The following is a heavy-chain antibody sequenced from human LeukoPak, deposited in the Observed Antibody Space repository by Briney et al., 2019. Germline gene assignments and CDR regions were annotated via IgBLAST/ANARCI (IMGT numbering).Heavy chain of an antibody. D-gene: IGHD2-15*01. Sequence: PGGSLRLSCAASGFTFDNYAMHWVRHAPGKGLEWVSFISCVGSSTYYADSVKGRFTISRDNSKNSLYLQMNSLRAEDTALYYCARGIRGYCSGGSCAYYYYYYMDVWGKGTTVTVSS. CDR3: ARGIRGYCSGGSCAYYYYYYMDV. CDR1: GFTFDNYA. V-gene: IGHV3-43D*04. CDR2: ISCVGSST. J-gene: IGHJ6*03.